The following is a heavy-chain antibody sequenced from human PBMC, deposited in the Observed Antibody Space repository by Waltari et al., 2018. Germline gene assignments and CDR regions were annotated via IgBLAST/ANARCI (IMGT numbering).Heavy chain of an antibody. CDR3: ARLYSNYYDSSGYYSSLFDY. CDR2: IYYSGST. CDR1: GGSISSSSYY. J-gene: IGHJ4*02. V-gene: IGHV4-39*01. Sequence: QLQLQESGPGLVKPSETLSLTCTVSGGSISSSSYYWGWIRQPPGKGLAWIGSIYYSGSTYYNPSLKSRVTISVDTSKNQFSLKLSSVTAADTAVYYCARLYSNYYDSSGYYSSLFDYWGQGTLVTVSS. D-gene: IGHD3-22*01.